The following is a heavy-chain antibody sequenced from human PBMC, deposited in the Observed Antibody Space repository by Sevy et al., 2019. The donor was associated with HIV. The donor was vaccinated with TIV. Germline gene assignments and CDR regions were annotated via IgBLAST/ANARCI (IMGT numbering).Heavy chain of an antibody. Sequence: GGSLRLSCAASGFTFNTYAMTWGRQAPGKGLEWVSSVSGPGGTTYYSDSVKARFTISRDNSKKTVYLEMNSLRADDSAVYYCATGDEPATDFVDYVHNAFDIWGQGTMVTVSS. CDR3: ATGDEPATDFVDYVHNAFDI. J-gene: IGHJ3*02. CDR1: GFTFNTYA. V-gene: IGHV3-23*01. D-gene: IGHD4-17*01. CDR2: VSGPGGTT.